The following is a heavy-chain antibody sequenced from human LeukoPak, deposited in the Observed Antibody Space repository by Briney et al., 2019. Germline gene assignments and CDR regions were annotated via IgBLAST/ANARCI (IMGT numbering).Heavy chain of an antibody. V-gene: IGHV4-39*02. Sequence: SETLSLTCTVSGDSISSSHYCWGWIRQSPGKGLEWIGSIYSGGETHYNPSLNSRVTIFLDTSKNRFSLNLISVTATDTAVYYCVRDYSNFVQGDWGQGTLVTVSS. J-gene: IGHJ4*02. CDR3: VRDYSNFVQGD. CDR2: IYSGGET. D-gene: IGHD4-11*01. CDR1: GDSISSSHYC.